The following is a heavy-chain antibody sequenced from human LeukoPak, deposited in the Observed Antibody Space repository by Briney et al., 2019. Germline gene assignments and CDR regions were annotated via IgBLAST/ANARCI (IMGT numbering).Heavy chain of an antibody. D-gene: IGHD6-6*01. CDR1: GFTFDDYA. Sequence: GRSLRLSCAASGFTFDDYAMHWVRQASGKGLEWIGRIRSKANNYATAYTASVKGRFTISRDDSKNTAYLQMNSLKTEDRAVYYCTVPGYSSSFDYWGQGTLVTVSS. CDR3: TVPGYSSSFDY. V-gene: IGHV3-73*01. J-gene: IGHJ4*02. CDR2: IRSKANNYAT.